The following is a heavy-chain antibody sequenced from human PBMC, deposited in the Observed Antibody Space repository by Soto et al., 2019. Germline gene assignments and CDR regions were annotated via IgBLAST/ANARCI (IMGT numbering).Heavy chain of an antibody. CDR3: TYYGDYDLDY. V-gene: IGHV1-69*13. CDR2: IIPIFGTA. Sequence: ASVKVSCKASGGTFSSYAISWVRQAPGQGLEWMGGIIPIFGTANYAQKFQGRVTITADESTSTAYMELSSLRSEDTAVYYCTYYGDYDLDYWGQGTLVTVSS. J-gene: IGHJ4*02. D-gene: IGHD4-17*01. CDR1: GGTFSSYA.